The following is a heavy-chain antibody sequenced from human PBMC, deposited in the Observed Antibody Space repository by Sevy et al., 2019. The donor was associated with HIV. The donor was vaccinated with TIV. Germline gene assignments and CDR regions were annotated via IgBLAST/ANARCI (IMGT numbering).Heavy chain of an antibody. J-gene: IGHJ4*02. CDR1: GFAFYDYS. V-gene: IGHV3-23*01. Sequence: GGSLRRTCAASGFAFYDYSMSWIRQAPGKGLEWVATVSFGCGKINYADSVKGRFTISIDNSKNSFYLQMDNLRVEDTALYYCAREGCTRPHDYWGQGTRVTVSS. CDR2: VSFGCGKI. D-gene: IGHD2-8*01. CDR3: AREGCTRPHDY.